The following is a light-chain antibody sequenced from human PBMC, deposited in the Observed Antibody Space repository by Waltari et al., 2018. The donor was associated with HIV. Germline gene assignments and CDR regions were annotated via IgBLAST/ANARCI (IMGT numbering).Light chain of an antibody. CDR3: QSPDSSDVV. J-gene: IGLJ2*01. V-gene: IGLV3-25*03. Sequence: SYDLTQPPSVSVSPGQTARITCSGAALSKQYAYWYQQKPGQAPVLMIYKDSERPSGIPERFSGSSSGTTVTLTISAVQAEDEADYYCQSPDSSDVVFGGGTKLTVL. CDR2: KDS. CDR1: ALSKQY.